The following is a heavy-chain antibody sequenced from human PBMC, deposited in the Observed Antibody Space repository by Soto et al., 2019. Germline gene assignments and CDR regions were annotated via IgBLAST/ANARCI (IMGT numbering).Heavy chain of an antibody. CDR2: IYDSGTT. J-gene: IGHJ4*02. CDR3: ARDKYKRDIRFFDD. CDR1: GGSISSFY. Sequence: ETLSLTCTVSGGSISSFYWSWIRQPPGKGLEWIGYIYDSGTTNYNPSLRSRVTISADTSKNQFSLQLSSVTAADTAVYYCARDKYKRDIRFFDDWGQGALVTVSS. D-gene: IGHD5-12*01. V-gene: IGHV4-59*01.